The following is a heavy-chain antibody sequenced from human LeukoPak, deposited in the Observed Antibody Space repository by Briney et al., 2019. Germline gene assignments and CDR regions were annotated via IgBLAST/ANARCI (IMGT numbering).Heavy chain of an antibody. J-gene: IGHJ4*02. D-gene: IGHD3-9*01. Sequence: ASVKVSCKASGGTFSSYAISWVRQAPGQGLEWMGGIIPIFGTANYAQKFQGRVTITADESTSTAYMELSSLRSEDTAVYYCANSAYDILTGYYDYFDYWGQGTLVTVSS. CDR3: ANSAYDILTGYYDYFDY. CDR2: IIPIFGTA. V-gene: IGHV1-69*13. CDR1: GGTFSSYA.